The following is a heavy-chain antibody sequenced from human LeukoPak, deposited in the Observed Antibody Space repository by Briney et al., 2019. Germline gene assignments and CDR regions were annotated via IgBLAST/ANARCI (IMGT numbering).Heavy chain of an antibody. CDR2: FDNSGST. V-gene: IGHV4-39*07. CDR3: ARLRGAGSWYFDL. CDR1: GGSISSSSYN. Sequence: SETLSLTCTVSGGSISSSSYNWGWIRQPPGKGLEWIGSFDNSGSTYYNPSLKSRVTISVDTSKNQFSLKLTSVTAADTAVYYCARLRGAGSWYFDLWGRGTLVTVSS. D-gene: IGHD3-10*01. J-gene: IGHJ2*01.